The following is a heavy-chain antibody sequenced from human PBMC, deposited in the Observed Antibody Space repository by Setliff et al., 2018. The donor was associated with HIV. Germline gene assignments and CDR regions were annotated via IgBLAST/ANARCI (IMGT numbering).Heavy chain of an antibody. CDR3: ARGWVRGPIISPGTYFSYGLDV. J-gene: IGHJ6*02. V-gene: IGHV4-38-2*01. D-gene: IGHD3-10*01. CDR2: IYHSGST. Sequence: PSETLSLTCAVSGYSISSGYYWGWIRQPPGKGLEWIGSIYHSGSTYYNPSLKSRVTISVDTSKNQFSLKLSSVTAADTAVYYCARGWVRGPIISPGTYFSYGLDVWGQGTPVTVSS. CDR1: GYSISSGYY.